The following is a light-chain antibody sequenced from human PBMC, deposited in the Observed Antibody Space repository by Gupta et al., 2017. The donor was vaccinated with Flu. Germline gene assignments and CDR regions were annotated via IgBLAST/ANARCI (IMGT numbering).Light chain of an antibody. Sequence: VTLSLSPGERVILSCRASQTVSRNSLAWYQQKPGQAPRLLIYGASSRATGIPDRYSGSGSGTDFSLTISGLEPEDIAVYYCQQYGSSPQTFGQGTKVEI. CDR1: QTVSRNS. CDR3: QQYGSSPQT. CDR2: GAS. J-gene: IGKJ1*01. V-gene: IGKV3-20*01.